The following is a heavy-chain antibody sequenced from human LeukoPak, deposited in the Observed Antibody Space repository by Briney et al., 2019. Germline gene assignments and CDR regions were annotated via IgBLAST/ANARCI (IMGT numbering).Heavy chain of an antibody. J-gene: IGHJ4*02. CDR3: ARDLGTRLDY. CDR2: IYSGGGT. CDR1: GFTVSSNY. V-gene: IGHV3-53*04. Sequence: GGSLRLSCAASGFTVSSNYMSWVRQAPGKGLEWVSVIYSGGGTYYADSVKGRFTISRHNSKSTLYLQMNSLRAEDTAVYYCARDLGTRLDYWGQGTLVTVSS.